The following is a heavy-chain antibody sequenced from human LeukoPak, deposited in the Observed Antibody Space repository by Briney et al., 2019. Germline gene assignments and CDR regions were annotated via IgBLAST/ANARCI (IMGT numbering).Heavy chain of an antibody. D-gene: IGHD5-18*01. CDR2: IYHSGST. CDR3: ARVDTAMDNWYSDL. J-gene: IGHJ2*01. CDR1: GGSISSGGYS. V-gene: IGHV4-30-2*01. Sequence: SETLSLTCAVSGGSISSGGYSWSWIRQPPGKGLEWIGYIYHSGSTYYNPSLKSRVTISVDRSKNQFSLKLSSVTAADTAVYYCARVDTAMDNWYSDLWGRGTLVTVSS.